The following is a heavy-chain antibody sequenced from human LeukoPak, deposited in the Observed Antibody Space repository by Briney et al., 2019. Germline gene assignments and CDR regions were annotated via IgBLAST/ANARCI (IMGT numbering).Heavy chain of an antibody. CDR1: GGSISSYY. V-gene: IGHV4-59*01. Sequence: ETLSLTCAVYGGSISSYYWSWIRQPPGKGLEWIGYISYKGSTNYNPSLKSRVTISVDTSKNQFSLKLISVTSADTAVYYCARAPPYYYGMDVWGQGTTVTVSS. J-gene: IGHJ6*02. CDR3: ARAPPYYYGMDV. CDR2: ISYKGST.